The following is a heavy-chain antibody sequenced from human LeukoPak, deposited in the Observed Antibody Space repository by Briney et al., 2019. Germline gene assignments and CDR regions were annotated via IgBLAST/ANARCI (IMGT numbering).Heavy chain of an antibody. CDR2: IKQDGSEK. J-gene: IGHJ4*02. CDR1: GFTFSSYW. CDR3: ARDQGWVTTSRFDY. V-gene: IGHV3-7*01. D-gene: IGHD4-17*01. Sequence: GGSLRLSRAASGFTFSSYWMSWVRQAPGKGLEWVANIKQDGSEKYYVDSVKGRFTISRDNAKNSLYLQMNSLRAEDTAVYYCARDQGWVTTSRFDYWGQGTLVTVSS.